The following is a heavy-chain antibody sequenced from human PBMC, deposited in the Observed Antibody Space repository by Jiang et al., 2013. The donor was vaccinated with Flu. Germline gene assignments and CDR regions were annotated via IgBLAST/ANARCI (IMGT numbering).Heavy chain of an antibody. CDR3: ARDKRSGGYYDSSGRHYYYYGMDV. Sequence: TCTVSGGSVSSGSYYWSWIRQPPRKGLEWIGYIYYSGSTNYNPSLKSRVTISVDTSKNQFSLKLSSVTAADTAVYYCARDKRSGGYYDSSGRHYYYYGMDVWGQGTTVTVSS. J-gene: IGHJ6*02. D-gene: IGHD3-22*01. CDR1: GGSVSSGSYY. V-gene: IGHV4-61*01. CDR2: IYYSGST.